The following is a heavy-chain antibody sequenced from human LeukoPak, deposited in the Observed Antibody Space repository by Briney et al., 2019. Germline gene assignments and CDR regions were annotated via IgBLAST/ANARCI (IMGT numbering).Heavy chain of an antibody. V-gene: IGHV3-30*04. CDR3: ARDPSNSGSYYVLDY. Sequence: PGGSLRLSRAASRFTFSSFAMHWVRQAPGKGLEWVAVISDDGSSTYYADSVKGRFTISRDNSKNTLYLQINSLRAEDTAFYYCARDPSNSGSYYVLDYWGQGTLVTVSS. CDR1: RFTFSSFA. D-gene: IGHD1-26*01. J-gene: IGHJ4*02. CDR2: ISDDGSST.